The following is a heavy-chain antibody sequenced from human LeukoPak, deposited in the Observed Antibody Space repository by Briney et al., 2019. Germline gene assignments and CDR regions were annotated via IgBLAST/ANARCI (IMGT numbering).Heavy chain of an antibody. CDR3: AKDRFFSSGWYGYFDY. D-gene: IGHD6-19*01. V-gene: IGHV3-11*04. Sequence: GGSLRLSCAASGFTFSDHYMTWIRQTPGKGLEWVSYISSSGTTIYYADSVKGRFTISRDNSKNTLYLQMNSLRAEDTAVYYCAKDRFFSSGWYGYFDYWGQGTLVTVSS. J-gene: IGHJ4*02. CDR1: GFTFSDHY. CDR2: ISSSGTTI.